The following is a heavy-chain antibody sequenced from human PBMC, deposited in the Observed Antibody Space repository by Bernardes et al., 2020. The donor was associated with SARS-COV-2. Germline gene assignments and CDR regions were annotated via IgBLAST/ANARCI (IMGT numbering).Heavy chain of an antibody. V-gene: IGHV3-64D*08. CDR1: GFSFKNNV. CDR2: ISQDAVNT. Sequence: GGSLRLSCSASGFSFKNNVLHWVRQAPGKGLEYLSAISQDAVNTYYADPVRGRFIISRDNSKNTLYLHMNSLRVEDTAVYYCVKDIYNSGWYFDYWGQGTLVNVTS. CDR3: VKDIYNSGWYFDY. D-gene: IGHD6-19*01. J-gene: IGHJ4*02.